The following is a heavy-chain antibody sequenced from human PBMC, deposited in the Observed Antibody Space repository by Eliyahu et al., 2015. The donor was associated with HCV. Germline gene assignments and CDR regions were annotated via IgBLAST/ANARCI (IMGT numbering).Heavy chain of an antibody. Sequence: EVQLVESGGGLVQPGGSQRLSCAVSGLRFDNYWLHWGPQNSGKGLMWVSRVNGDGSRIDYADSVRGRFILSRDNAKNSLYLEMSSLRVEDTAIYYCATRVRAIGGDAFDTWGQGTKVTVSS. CDR1: GLRFDNYW. CDR3: ATRVRAIGGDAFDT. CDR2: VNGDGSRI. D-gene: IGHD3-3*01. V-gene: IGHV3-74*01. J-gene: IGHJ3*02.